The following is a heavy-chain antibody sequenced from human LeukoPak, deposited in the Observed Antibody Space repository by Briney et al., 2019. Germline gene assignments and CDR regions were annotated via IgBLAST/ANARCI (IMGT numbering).Heavy chain of an antibody. J-gene: IGHJ4*02. D-gene: IGHD6-19*01. CDR2: IKSDGSDT. V-gene: IGHV3-74*01. CDR3: ARGYSSGLHFDY. Sequence: GGSLRLSCAASGFTLSSYWMHWVRQVPGKGLVWVSRIKSDGSDTRYADSVKGRFTISRDNAKSTLYLQTNSLRAEDTAVYYCARGYSSGLHFDYWGQGTLVTVSS. CDR1: GFTLSSYW.